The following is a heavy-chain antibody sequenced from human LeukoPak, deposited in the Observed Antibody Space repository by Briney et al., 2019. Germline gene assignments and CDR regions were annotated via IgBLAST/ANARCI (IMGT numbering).Heavy chain of an antibody. CDR2: IYYSGST. V-gene: IGHV4-39*01. Sequence: SETLSLTCTVSGGSISSSSYYWGWIRQPPGKGLEWIGSIYYSGSTYYNPSLKSRVTISVDTSKNQFSLKLSSVTAADTAVYYCARPDILTGYYYFDYWGQGTLVTVSS. CDR1: GGSISSSSYY. J-gene: IGHJ4*02. D-gene: IGHD3-9*01. CDR3: ARPDILTGYYYFDY.